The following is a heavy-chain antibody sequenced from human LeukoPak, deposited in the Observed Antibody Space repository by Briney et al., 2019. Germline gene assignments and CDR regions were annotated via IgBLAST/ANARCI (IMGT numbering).Heavy chain of an antibody. CDR2: INPSGGST. Sequence: ASVKVSCKASGYTFTSYYMHWVRQAPGQGLEWMGIINPSGGSTSYAQKLQGRVTMTTDTSTSTAYIELRSLRYDDKAVYYWARWEGRAWLVPGYWGQGTLVTVSS. CDR3: ARWEGRAWLVPGY. J-gene: IGHJ4*02. V-gene: IGHV1-46*01. CDR1: GYTFTSYY. D-gene: IGHD6-19*01.